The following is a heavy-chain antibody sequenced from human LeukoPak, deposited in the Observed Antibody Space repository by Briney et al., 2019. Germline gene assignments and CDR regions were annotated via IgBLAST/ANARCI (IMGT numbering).Heavy chain of an antibody. CDR2: IKKDGSEK. CDR1: GFMFSSYW. CDR3: ARGSDGAFDI. Sequence: GGSLRLSCAASGFMFSSYWMNWVRQDPGKGLEWVANIKKDGSEKYYVDSVKGRFTISRDNAKNSLYLQMNSLRAEDTAVYYCARGSDGAFDIWGQGTMVTVSS. J-gene: IGHJ3*02. D-gene: IGHD1-26*01. V-gene: IGHV3-7*04.